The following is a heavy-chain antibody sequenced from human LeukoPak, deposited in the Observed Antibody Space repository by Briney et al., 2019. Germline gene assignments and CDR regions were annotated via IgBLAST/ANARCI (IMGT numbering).Heavy chain of an antibody. CDR3: SRGGLSVNPRRSFDY. D-gene: IGHD2/OR15-2a*01. V-gene: IGHV4-34*01. CDR1: GGSFSAYY. Sequence: PSETLSLTCAVYGGSFSAYYWGWIRQPPGKGLEWIGEINHRGSTNYNPSLKSRGTISVDTSKNQFSLKLSSVTAADTAVYYCSRGGLSVNPRRSFDYWGQGSLVTVSS. J-gene: IGHJ4*02. CDR2: INHRGST.